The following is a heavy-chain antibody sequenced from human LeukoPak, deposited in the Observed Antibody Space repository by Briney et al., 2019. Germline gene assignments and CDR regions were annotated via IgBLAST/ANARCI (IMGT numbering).Heavy chain of an antibody. CDR1: GGSISSSSYY. Sequence: SETLSLTCTVSGGSISSSSYYWGWIRQPPGKGLEWIGSIYYSGSTYYNPSLKSRVTISVDTSKNQFSLKLSSVTAADTAVYYCARAVLRYFDWLSHGAFDIWGQGTMVTVSS. J-gene: IGHJ3*02. D-gene: IGHD3-9*01. V-gene: IGHV4-39*07. CDR2: IYYSGST. CDR3: ARAVLRYFDWLSHGAFDI.